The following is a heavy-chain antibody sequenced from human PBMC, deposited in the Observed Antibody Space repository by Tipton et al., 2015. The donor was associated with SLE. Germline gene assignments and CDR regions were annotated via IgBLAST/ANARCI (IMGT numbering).Heavy chain of an antibody. Sequence: GSLRLSCAASGFTFDVYAMHWVRQAPGKGLEWVSSISDTGVNTYYADSVKGRFTVSRDNSQNTLYLQMNNLRVEDTAVYYCAKGGRGWEAPDYWGQGTLVTVSS. J-gene: IGHJ4*02. CDR1: GFTFDVYA. CDR2: ISDTGVNT. D-gene: IGHD1-26*01. V-gene: IGHV3-23*01. CDR3: AKGGRGWEAPDY.